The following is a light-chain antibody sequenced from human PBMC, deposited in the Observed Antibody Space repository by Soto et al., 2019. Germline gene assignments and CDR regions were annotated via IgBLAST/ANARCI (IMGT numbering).Light chain of an antibody. CDR3: QKSGSSQWK. CDR2: GAY. J-gene: IGKJ1*01. V-gene: IGKV3-20*01. CDR1: QSVSSY. Sequence: ELVLPQSKATLSCCPGERAPLSGRASQSVSSYLAWYQQKPGQAPRLLIYGAYSRATGIPDRFSGSGSGTDFTLTIRSLETEDLAAYFCQKSGSSQWKFGHGHKVDIK.